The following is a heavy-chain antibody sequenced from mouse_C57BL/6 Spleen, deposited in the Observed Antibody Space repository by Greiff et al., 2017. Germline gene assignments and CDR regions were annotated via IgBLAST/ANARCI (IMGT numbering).Heavy chain of an antibody. CDR2: FYPGSGSI. CDR3: ARHLYNYGSIYEEGAMDY. D-gene: IGHD1-1*01. J-gene: IGHJ4*01. CDR1: GYNFTEYT. Sequence: QVQLQQSGAELVKPGASVKLSCTASGYNFTEYTIHWVKQRSGQGLEWIGWFYPGSGSIKYNEKFKDKATWTADKSSSTFYMELSRLTSDVSAVYCCARHLYNYGSIYEEGAMDYWGQGTSVTFSS. V-gene: IGHV1-62-2*01.